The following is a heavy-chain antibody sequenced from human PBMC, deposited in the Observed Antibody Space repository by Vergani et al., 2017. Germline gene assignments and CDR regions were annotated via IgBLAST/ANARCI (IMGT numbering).Heavy chain of an antibody. D-gene: IGHD3-10*01. J-gene: IGHJ3*02. Sequence: QVQLQESGPGLVKPSGTLSLTCAVSGGSLSSSNWWSWVRQPPGKGLAWIGEIYHSGSTNYNPSLKSRVTISVDKSKNQFSLKLSSVTAADTAVYYCAREGFGETGWRAFDIWGQGTMVTVSS. CDR2: IYHSGST. V-gene: IGHV4-4*02. CDR1: GGSLSSSNW. CDR3: AREGFGETGWRAFDI.